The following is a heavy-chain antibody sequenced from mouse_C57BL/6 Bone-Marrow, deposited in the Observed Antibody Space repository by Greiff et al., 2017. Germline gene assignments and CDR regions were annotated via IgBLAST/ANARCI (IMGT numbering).Heavy chain of an antibody. D-gene: IGHD2-4*01. J-gene: IGHJ3*01. CDR1: GYTFTSYW. CDR2: IYPSDSET. CDR3: AIYYNYAWFAY. V-gene: IGHV1-61*01. Sequence: VQLQQPGAELVRPGSSVKLSCKASGYTFTSYWMDWVKQRPGQGLEWIGNIYPSDSETHYNQKFKDKATLTVDKSSSTAYMQLSILTSEDSAVYYCAIYYNYAWFAYWDQGTLVTVSA.